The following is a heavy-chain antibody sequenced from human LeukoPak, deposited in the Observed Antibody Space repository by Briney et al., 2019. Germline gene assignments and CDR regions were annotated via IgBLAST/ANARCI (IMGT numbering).Heavy chain of an antibody. CDR3: ARAPTALYYTVDY. D-gene: IGHD1-26*01. Sequence: GESLKISCKGSGYSFTSYWIGWVRQLPGKGLEWMGIIYPGDSDTRYSPSFQGQVTISADKSISTAYLQWSSLKASDTAMYYCARAPTALYYTVDYWGQGTLVTVSS. J-gene: IGHJ4*02. CDR2: IYPGDSDT. V-gene: IGHV5-51*01. CDR1: GYSFTSYW.